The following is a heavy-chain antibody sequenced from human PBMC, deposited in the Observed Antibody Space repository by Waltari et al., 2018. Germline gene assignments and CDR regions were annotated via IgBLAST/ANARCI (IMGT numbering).Heavy chain of an antibody. CDR3: ARRLRDGYKDY. V-gene: IGHV4-39*01. D-gene: IGHD5-12*01. Sequence: QLQLQESGTGRVKPSETLSLTCTVSGGSISSSPYYWGWIRQPPGKGREWIGSIYYTGSNYYNPSLKSRVTISVDTSKNQFSLKLSSVTAADTAVYYCARRLRDGYKDYWGQGTLVTVSS. CDR1: GGSISSSPYY. CDR2: IYYTGSN. J-gene: IGHJ4*02.